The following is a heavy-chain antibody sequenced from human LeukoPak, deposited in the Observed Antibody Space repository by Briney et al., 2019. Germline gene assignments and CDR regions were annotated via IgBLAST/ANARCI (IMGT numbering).Heavy chain of an antibody. D-gene: IGHD7-27*01. J-gene: IGHJ4*02. V-gene: IGHV3-23*01. CDR1: GFTFSSYT. Sequence: GGSLRLSCAAPGFTFSSYTMSWVRQAPGKGLEWVSTITTSDGNTYYADSVKGRFTVSRDNSKNTLFLQMNSLRAEDTAVYYCAKDGGLWVSAHWGDSWGRGTLVTVSS. CDR3: AKDGGLWVSAHWGDS. CDR2: ITTSDGNT.